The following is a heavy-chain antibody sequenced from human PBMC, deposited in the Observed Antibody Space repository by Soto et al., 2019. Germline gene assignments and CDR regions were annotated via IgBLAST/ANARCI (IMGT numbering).Heavy chain of an antibody. CDR1: GGTFGGYA. J-gene: IGHJ6*02. Sequence: SVKVCCKASGGTFGGYAMSWVRQAPGQGPEWMGWIIPIFGTANYAQKFQGRVTITADESTSTAYMELSSLRSEDTAVYYCARDLRGRILDWTSYYYNYATDVWGQGTTVTVS. CDR2: IIPIFGTA. V-gene: IGHV1-69*13. CDR3: ARDLRGRILDWTSYYYNYATDV. D-gene: IGHD2-8*02.